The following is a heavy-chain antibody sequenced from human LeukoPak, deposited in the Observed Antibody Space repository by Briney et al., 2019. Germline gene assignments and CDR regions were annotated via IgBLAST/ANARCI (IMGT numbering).Heavy chain of an antibody. D-gene: IGHD3-22*01. CDR1: GGSISTYY. CDR3: ARQPGSGYYYFDY. CDR2: IYYSGST. J-gene: IGHJ4*02. V-gene: IGHV4-59*08. Sequence: SEALSLTCTVSGGSISTYYWSWIRQPPGKGLEWIGYIYYSGSTNYNPSLKSRVTISVDTSKNQISLKLSSVTAADTAVYYCARQPGSGYYYFDYRGRGTLVTVSS.